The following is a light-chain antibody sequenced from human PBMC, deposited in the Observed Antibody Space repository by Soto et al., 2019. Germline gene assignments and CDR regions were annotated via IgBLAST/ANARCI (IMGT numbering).Light chain of an antibody. J-gene: IGKJ2*01. CDR1: RSVASRY. Sequence: PGERAALSCRASRSVASRYLAWYQQKPGQAPRLLIYGASSRATGIPDRFSGSGSGTDFTLTISRLEPEDFAVYHCHQYGYSPNTFGQGTKLEIK. CDR2: GAS. CDR3: HQYGYSPNT. V-gene: IGKV3-20*01.